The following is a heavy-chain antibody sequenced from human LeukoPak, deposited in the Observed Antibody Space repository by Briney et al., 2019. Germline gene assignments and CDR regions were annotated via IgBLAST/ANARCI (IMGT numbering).Heavy chain of an antibody. CDR1: GFTFSSYS. D-gene: IGHD1-26*01. CDR3: AKDGGTHFDH. CDR2: ISSSSSYK. V-gene: IGHV3-21*01. Sequence: GGSLRLSCAASGFTFSSYSMNWVRQAPGKGLEWVASISSSSSYKYYADSLKGRFTVSRDNARNSLYLHMNTLRADDTAVYYCAKDGGTHFDHWGQGTLVTVSS. J-gene: IGHJ4*02.